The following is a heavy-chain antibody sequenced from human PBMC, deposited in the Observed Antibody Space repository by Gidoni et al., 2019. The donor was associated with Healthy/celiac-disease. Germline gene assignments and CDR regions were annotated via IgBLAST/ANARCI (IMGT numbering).Heavy chain of an antibody. D-gene: IGHD2-15*01. Sequence: EVQLVQSGAEEKKPGESLRISCKGSGSSFTSYSISCVRQMPGKGLEGMGRIDPSDSYTNYSPSFQGHVTISADKSLSTAYLQWSSLKASDTAMYYCARHDGYCSGGSCYVTNWFDPWGQGTLVTVSS. CDR1: GSSFTSYS. J-gene: IGHJ5*02. CDR2: IDPSDSYT. V-gene: IGHV5-10-1*03. CDR3: ARHDGYCSGGSCYVTNWFDP.